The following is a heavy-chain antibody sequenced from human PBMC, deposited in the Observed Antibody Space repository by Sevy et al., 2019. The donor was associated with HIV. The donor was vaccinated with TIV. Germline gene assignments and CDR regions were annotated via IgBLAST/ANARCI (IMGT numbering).Heavy chain of an antibody. CDR1: GFTFSTYT. Sequence: GGSLRLSCAASGFTFSTYTMNWVRQAPGKGLEWVSSISSSNNYIYYADSVKGRFTISRDNAKNSLYLQLNSLRAEDTAVYYCARNRGFCSCGSCYNLDGMDVWGLGTTVTVSS. CDR3: ARNRGFCSCGSCYNLDGMDV. V-gene: IGHV3-21*01. J-gene: IGHJ6*02. D-gene: IGHD2-15*01. CDR2: ISSSNNYI.